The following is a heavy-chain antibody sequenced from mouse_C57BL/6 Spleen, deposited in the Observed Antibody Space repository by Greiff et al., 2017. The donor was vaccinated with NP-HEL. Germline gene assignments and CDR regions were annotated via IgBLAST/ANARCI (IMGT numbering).Heavy chain of an antibody. Sequence: VPLPQPGTALVQPGASVKLSCQASGYTFTSYWMHWVKQRPVQGLAWIGNINPSNGGTNYNEKFKSKATLTVDKSSSTAYMQLSSLTSEDSAVYYCARRGTAQAHYFDYWGQGTTLTVSS. CDR2: INPSNGGT. D-gene: IGHD3-1*01. CDR3: ARRGTAQAHYFDY. V-gene: IGHV1-53*01. J-gene: IGHJ2*01. CDR1: GYTFTSYW.